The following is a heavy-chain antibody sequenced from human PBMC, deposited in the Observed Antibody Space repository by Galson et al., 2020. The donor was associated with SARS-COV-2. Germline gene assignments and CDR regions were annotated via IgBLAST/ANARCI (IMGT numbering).Heavy chain of an antibody. V-gene: IGHV4-39*01. J-gene: IGHJ4*02. D-gene: IGHD6-13*01. CDR3: ARLRAAANSFGPLHY. CDR2: IFYGGSP. CDR1: GDSISTSGYY. Sequence: TVSGDSISTSGYYWGWIRQPPGKGLEWIGSIFYGGSPYSNPSLQSRVTISVDTSKNQLSLKLTSVAAADTAVYYCARLRAAANSFGPLHYWGQGTLVTVSS.